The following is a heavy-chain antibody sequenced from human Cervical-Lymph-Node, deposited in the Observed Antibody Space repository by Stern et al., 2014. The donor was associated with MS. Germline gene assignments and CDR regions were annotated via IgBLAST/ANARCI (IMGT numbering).Heavy chain of an antibody. Sequence: QVQLQESGPGLVKPSQTLSLTCTVSGGSISSGSYYWSWIRQPAGKGLEWIGRIYTSGSTNYNPSLKSRVTISVDTSKNQFSLKRSSVTAADTAVYYCATHSTVGATQHGMDVWGQGTTVTVSS. CDR2: IYTSGST. J-gene: IGHJ6*02. CDR1: GGSISSGSYY. D-gene: IGHD1-26*01. V-gene: IGHV4-61*02. CDR3: ATHSTVGATQHGMDV.